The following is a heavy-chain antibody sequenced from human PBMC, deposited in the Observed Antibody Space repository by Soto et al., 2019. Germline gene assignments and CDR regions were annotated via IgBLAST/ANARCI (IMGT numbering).Heavy chain of an antibody. D-gene: IGHD2-2*01. V-gene: IGHV1-69*13. J-gene: IGHJ6*02. Sequence: SVKVSCKASGGTFSSYAISWVRQAPGQGLEWMGGIIPIFGTANYAQKFQGRVTITADESTSTAYMELSSLRSEDTAVYYCARVYWGCSSTSCPPIWGGMDVRGQGTTVTVSS. CDR2: IIPIFGTA. CDR1: GGTFSSYA. CDR3: ARVYWGCSSTSCPPIWGGMDV.